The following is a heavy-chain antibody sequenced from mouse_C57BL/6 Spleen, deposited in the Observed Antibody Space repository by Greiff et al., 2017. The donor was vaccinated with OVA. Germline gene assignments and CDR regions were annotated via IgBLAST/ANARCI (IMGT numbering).Heavy chain of an antibody. CDR1: GYTFTDYN. Sequence: VQLQQSGPELVKPGASVKMSCKASGYTFTDYNMHWVKQSHGQSLEWIGYINPNNGGTRYNQKFKGKATLTVNKSSSTAYMELRSLTSEDSAVYYCARTGTIWYFDVWGTGTTVTVSS. V-gene: IGHV1-22*01. CDR2: INPNNGGT. D-gene: IGHD4-1*01. CDR3: ARTGTIWYFDV. J-gene: IGHJ1*03.